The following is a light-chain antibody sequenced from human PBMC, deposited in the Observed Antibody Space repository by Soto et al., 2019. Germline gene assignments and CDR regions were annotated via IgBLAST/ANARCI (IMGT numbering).Light chain of an antibody. CDR2: ATS. V-gene: IGKV3-20*01. Sequence: EIVLTQSPGTLSLSPGERATLPCRASQSVSNNYLAWYQQKPGQAPRLVMFATSSAGTGIPDRFSGGGSGTDFTLTISRLEPEDFAVYYCHQYDRSPRTFGQGTKGGYQ. J-gene: IGKJ1*01. CDR1: QSVSNNY. CDR3: HQYDRSPRT.